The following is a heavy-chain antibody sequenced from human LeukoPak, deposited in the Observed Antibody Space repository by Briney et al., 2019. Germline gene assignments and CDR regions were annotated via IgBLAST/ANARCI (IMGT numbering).Heavy chain of an antibody. CDR2: TSTSGGSA. Sequence: GGSLRLSCAASGFTFSNNAMSWVRQAPGKGLEWVSATSTSGGSAYYADSVKGRFTISRDNSKNTLYRQMDSLRADDTAVYYCARYSGSYYYPPAWDLWGQGTLVTVSS. CDR1: GFTFSNNA. CDR3: ARYSGSYYYPPAWDL. V-gene: IGHV3-23*01. J-gene: IGHJ4*02. D-gene: IGHD1-26*01.